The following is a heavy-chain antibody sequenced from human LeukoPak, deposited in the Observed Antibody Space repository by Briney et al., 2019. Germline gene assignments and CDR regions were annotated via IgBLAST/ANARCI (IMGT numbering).Heavy chain of an antibody. J-gene: IGHJ6*02. CDR2: IYYSGST. CDR3: ARVLGSGWTVDYYYGMDV. D-gene: IGHD6-19*01. V-gene: IGHV4-59*01. Sequence: SETLPLTCTVSGGSISSYYWSWIRQPPGKGLEWIGYIYYSGSTNYNPSLKSRVTISVDTSKNQFSLKLSSVTAADTAVYYCARVLGSGWTVDYYYGMDVWGQGTTVTVSS. CDR1: GGSISSYY.